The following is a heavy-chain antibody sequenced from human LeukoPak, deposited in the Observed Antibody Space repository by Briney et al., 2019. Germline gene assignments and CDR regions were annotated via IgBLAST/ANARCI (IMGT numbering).Heavy chain of an antibody. D-gene: IGHD2-2*01. J-gene: IGHJ5*02. Sequence: PGGSLRFSCAASGFTFSRDWMHWVRQAPGKGLEWVSYISSGSSTIYYADSAKGRFTISRDNAKNSLYPQMNSLRAEDTAVYYCARAGGYCSSTSCYPGWFGPWGQGTLVTVS. CDR3: ARAGGYCSSTSCYPGWFGP. CDR1: GFTFSRDW. CDR2: ISSGSSTI. V-gene: IGHV3-48*04.